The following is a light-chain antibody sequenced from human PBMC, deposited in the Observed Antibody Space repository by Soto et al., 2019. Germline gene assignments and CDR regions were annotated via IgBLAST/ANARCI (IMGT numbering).Light chain of an antibody. CDR3: QQFGSSPS. J-gene: IGKJ1*01. V-gene: IGKV3-20*01. Sequence: EIVLTQSPGTLSLSPGERATLSCRASQSISSSNFAWYQQKPGQAPRLLIYGTSTRDTGNPDRFSGSGSGTDFILTISRLEPEDFAMYYCQQFGSSPSFGQGTNVEIK. CDR1: QSISSSN. CDR2: GTS.